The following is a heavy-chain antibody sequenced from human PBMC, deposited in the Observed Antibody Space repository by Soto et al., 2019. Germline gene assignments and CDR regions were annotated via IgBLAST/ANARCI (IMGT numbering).Heavy chain of an antibody. CDR3: ARSYSSSSGSWFDP. Sequence: ASVKVSCKASGYTFTSYGISWVRQAPGQGLEWMGWINAYSGGTNYAQKYQGWVTMTRDTSISTAYMELSRLRSDDTAVYYCARSYSSSSGSWFDPWGQGTLVTVSS. CDR1: GYTFTSYG. J-gene: IGHJ5*02. D-gene: IGHD6-13*01. V-gene: IGHV1-2*04. CDR2: INAYSGGT.